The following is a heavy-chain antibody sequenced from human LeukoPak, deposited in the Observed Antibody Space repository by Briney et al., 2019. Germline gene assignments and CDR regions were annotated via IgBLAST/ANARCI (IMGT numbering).Heavy chain of an antibody. CDR2: IKSDGST. CDR1: GFTFSSYW. J-gene: IGHJ5*01. V-gene: IGHV3-74*01. CDR3: TRAITYFYGSVTYDWFDS. Sequence: PGGSLRLSCEASGFTFSSYWMHWVRHTPGKGLMWVARIKSDGSTIYADSVQGRFIISRDNAKNMVYLQMNSLRDDDTAIYYCTRAITYFYGSVTYDWFDSWGQGTRVTVSS. D-gene: IGHD3-10*01.